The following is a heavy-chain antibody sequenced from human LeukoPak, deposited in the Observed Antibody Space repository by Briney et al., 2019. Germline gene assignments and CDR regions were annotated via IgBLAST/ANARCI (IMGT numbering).Heavy chain of an antibody. J-gene: IGHJ1*01. CDR2: IYYSGST. CDR3: ASSDPYYYDSSGYYSKHFQH. Sequence: PSETLSLTCTVSGGSISSSGYYWSWIRQHPGKSLEWIGYIYYSGSTYYNPSLKSRVTISVDTSKNQFSLKLSSGTAADTAVYYCASSDPYYYDSSGYYSKHFQHWGQGTLVTVSS. CDR1: GGSISSSGYY. V-gene: IGHV4-31*03. D-gene: IGHD3-22*01.